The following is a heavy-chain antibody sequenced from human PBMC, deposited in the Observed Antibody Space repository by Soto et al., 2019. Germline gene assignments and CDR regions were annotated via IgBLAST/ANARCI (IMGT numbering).Heavy chain of an antibody. V-gene: IGHV4-30-4*01. D-gene: IGHD5-18*01. Sequence: SETLSLTCTVSCDSITSGEHYWNWIRQSPGKGLEWVAYIFYNGSPYYNPSLKSRVTISVDTSKNQFSLKLNSVTAADTAVYYCARGRGYSYGIDYWGQGTPVTVS. CDR2: IFYNGSP. CDR3: ARGRGYSYGIDY. CDR1: CDSITSGEHY. J-gene: IGHJ4*02.